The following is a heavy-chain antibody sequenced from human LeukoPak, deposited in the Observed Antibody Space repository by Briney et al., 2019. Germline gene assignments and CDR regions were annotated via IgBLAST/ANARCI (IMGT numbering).Heavy chain of an antibody. CDR2: SSSSGNTI. CDR3: ARGYYDSSGYSIFGY. V-gene: IGHV3-48*04. D-gene: IGHD3-22*01. Sequence: GGSLRLSCAASGFTLSNYGMHWVPQAPRKGLERASYSSSSGNTIYYADSVQGRFSISRDNAKNSLYLQMKSLRAEDTAVYYCARGYYDSSGYSIFGYWGQGTLVTVSS. CDR1: GFTLSNYG. J-gene: IGHJ4*02.